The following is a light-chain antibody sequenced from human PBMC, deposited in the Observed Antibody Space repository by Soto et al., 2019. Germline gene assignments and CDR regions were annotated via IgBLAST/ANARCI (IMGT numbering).Light chain of an antibody. Sequence: EIVLTQSPGTLSLSPGERATMTXRASPSFRLSYLAWYQQKPGHATRLXXXGAXSRGTGILDRFSGSGSGRDFTLTISRLKPEDFALYYCRQYGSSSPRTFGGGTKVDIK. CDR3: RQYGSSSPRT. V-gene: IGKV3-20*01. CDR2: GAX. J-gene: IGKJ4*02. CDR1: PSFRLSY.